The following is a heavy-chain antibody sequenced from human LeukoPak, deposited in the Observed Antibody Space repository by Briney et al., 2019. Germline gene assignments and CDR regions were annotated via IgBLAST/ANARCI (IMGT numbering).Heavy chain of an antibody. D-gene: IGHD3-9*01. CDR1: GYSFTSYW. Sequence: HGESLKISCKGSGYSFTSYWIGWVRQMPGKGLEWMGIIYPGDSDTRYSPSFQGQVTISADKSISTAYLQWSSLKASDTAMYYCARHVNYDILTGRKGYYYYYMDVWGKGTTVTVSS. V-gene: IGHV5-51*01. CDR2: IYPGDSDT. CDR3: ARHVNYDILTGRKGYYYYYMDV. J-gene: IGHJ6*03.